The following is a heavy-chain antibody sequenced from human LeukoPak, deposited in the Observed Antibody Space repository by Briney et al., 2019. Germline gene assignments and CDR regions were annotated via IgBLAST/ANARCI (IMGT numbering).Heavy chain of an antibody. Sequence: GASVKVSCKASGYTFLSYDINWVRQATGQELEWMGWMSPNSGNTGYAQKFQGRVTMTRNTSISTAYMELSSLRSEDTAVYYCARVRGGLEYYDFWSGYFARLDYYYYGMDVWGQGTTVTVSS. D-gene: IGHD3-3*01. V-gene: IGHV1-8*01. J-gene: IGHJ6*02. CDR1: GYTFLSYD. CDR2: MSPNSGNT. CDR3: ARVRGGLEYYDFWSGYFARLDYYYYGMDV.